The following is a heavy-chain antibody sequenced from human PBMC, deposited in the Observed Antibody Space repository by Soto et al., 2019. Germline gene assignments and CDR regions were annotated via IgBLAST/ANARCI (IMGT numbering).Heavy chain of an antibody. CDR1: GFTFSSYA. J-gene: IGHJ6*02. CDR3: AKFTRRMTTVRYYYGMDV. V-gene: IGHV3-23*01. D-gene: IGHD4-4*01. Sequence: VQLLESGGGLVQPGGSLRLSCAASGFTFSSYAMSWVRQAPGKGLEWVSAISGSGGSTYYADSVKGRFTISRDNSKNTLYLQMNSLRAEDTAVYYCAKFTRRMTTVRYYYGMDVWGQGTTVTVSS. CDR2: ISGSGGST.